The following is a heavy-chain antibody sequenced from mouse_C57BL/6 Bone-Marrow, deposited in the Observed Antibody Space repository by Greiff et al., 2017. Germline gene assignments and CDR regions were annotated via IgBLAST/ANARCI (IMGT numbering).Heavy chain of an antibody. CDR1: GFTFTDYY. J-gene: IGHJ2*01. D-gene: IGHD1-1*01. CDR3: ARYFHYGSSYYFDY. CDR2: IRNKASGYTE. Sequence: EVQLVESGGGLVQPGGSLSLSCAASGFTFTDYYMSWVRPPPGKALEWLGFIRNKASGYTEEYSASVKGRFTISRDNSQSILYLQMDALRAADSATYYCARYFHYGSSYYFDYWGQGTTLTVSS. V-gene: IGHV7-3*01.